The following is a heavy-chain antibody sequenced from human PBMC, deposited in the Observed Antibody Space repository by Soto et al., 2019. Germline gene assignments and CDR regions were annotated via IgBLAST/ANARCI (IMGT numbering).Heavy chain of an antibody. Sequence: KSLETLSLTCTVSGGSISSGGYYWSWIRQHPGKGLEWIGYIYYSGSTYYNPSLKSRVTISVDTSKNQFSLKLSSVTAADTAVYYCAREQQPGLNFDYWGQGTLVTVSS. CDR3: AREQQPGLNFDY. CDR2: IYYSGST. CDR1: GGSISSGGYY. J-gene: IGHJ4*02. D-gene: IGHD6-13*01. V-gene: IGHV4-31*03.